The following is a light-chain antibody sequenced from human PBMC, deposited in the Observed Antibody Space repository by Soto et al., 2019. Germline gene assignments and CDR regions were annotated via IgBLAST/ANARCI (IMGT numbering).Light chain of an antibody. CDR3: SSYTSSSTYV. CDR1: SSDVGSYNR. Sequence: QSVLTQPPSVSGSPGQSVTISCTGTSSDVGSYNRVSWYQQPPGTAPKLMIYEVSNRPSGVPDRFSGSKSGNTASLTISGLQAEDDADYYCSSYTSSSTYVFGTGTKVTV. J-gene: IGLJ1*01. CDR2: EVS. V-gene: IGLV2-18*02.